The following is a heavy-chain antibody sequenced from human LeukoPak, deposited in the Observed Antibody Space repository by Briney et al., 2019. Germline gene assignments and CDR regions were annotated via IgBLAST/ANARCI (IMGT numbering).Heavy chain of an antibody. J-gene: IGHJ5*02. D-gene: IGHD6-6*01. CDR2: IYYTGIT. CDR3: AMYSSLSGWFDP. CDR1: GGSISTTGYY. V-gene: IGHV4-39*01. Sequence: SETLSLTCTVFGGSISTTGYYWDWIRQPPGKGLEWIGNIYYTGITYYNPSLKSRVTISVDTSKNQFSLKLSSVTAADAAVYFCAMYSSLSGWFDPWGQGTLVTVSS.